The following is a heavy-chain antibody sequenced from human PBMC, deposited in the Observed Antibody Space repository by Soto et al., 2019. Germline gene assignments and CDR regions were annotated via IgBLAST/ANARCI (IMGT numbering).Heavy chain of an antibody. Sequence: PSETLSLTCTVSGVSLISSNYFWAWIRQPPGKGLEWIGTIYYSGSTSYNPSLESRVAISVGTSKNQFSLRVTSVTAADTAVYYCARLEVVYVTSRYNYHGMDVWGQGTTVTVSS. V-gene: IGHV4-39*01. CDR2: IYYSGST. J-gene: IGHJ6*02. CDR1: GVSLISSNYF. CDR3: ARLEVVYVTSRYNYHGMDV. D-gene: IGHD2-8*02.